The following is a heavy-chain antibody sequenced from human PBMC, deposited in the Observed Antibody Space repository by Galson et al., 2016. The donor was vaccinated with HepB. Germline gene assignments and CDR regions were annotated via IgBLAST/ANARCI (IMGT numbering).Heavy chain of an antibody. CDR2: ISSSISTI. V-gene: IGHV3-48*02. Sequence: SLRLSCAGSGFTFSTSGLNWVRQAPGKGLQWISYISSSISTIYYADSVRGRFTISRDNAKNSVYLQMNNLRDEDTGVYYCAKELERSAFDIWGQGTMVIVSS. D-gene: IGHD3-10*01. CDR3: AKELERSAFDI. CDR1: GFTFSTSG. J-gene: IGHJ3*02.